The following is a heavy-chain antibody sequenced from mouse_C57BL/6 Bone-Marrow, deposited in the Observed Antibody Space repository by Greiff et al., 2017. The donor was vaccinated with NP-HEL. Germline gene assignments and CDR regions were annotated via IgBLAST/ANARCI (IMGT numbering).Heavy chain of an antibody. J-gene: IGHJ2*01. D-gene: IGHD1-1*01. CDR2: IHPNGGST. CDR3: ASEDGSSPYDY. V-gene: IGHV1-64*01. Sequence: QVQLQQPGAELVKPGASVKLSCKASGYTFTSYWMHWVKQRPGQGLEWIGMIHPNGGSTNYNEKFKSKATLTVAKSSRTAYMQLSSLTSEDAAVYDRASEDGSSPYDYGGQGTTLTVTA. CDR1: GYTFTSYW.